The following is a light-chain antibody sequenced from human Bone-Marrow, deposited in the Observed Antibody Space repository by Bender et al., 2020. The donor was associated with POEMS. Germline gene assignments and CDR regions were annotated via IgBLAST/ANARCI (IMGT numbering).Light chain of an antibody. CDR1: ALAKEY. Sequence: SYDLTQPPSLSVSPGQTARITCSGDALAKEYAFWYQQKPGQAPMLVIYKDTERPSGIPERFSGSSSGTRVTLTISGVQTEDEADYYCQSRDIVYSSMVFGGGTKLAVL. CDR2: KDT. V-gene: IGLV3-25*03. J-gene: IGLJ2*01. CDR3: QSRDIVYSSMV.